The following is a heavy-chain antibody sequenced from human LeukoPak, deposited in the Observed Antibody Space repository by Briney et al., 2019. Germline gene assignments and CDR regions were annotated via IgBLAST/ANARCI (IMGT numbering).Heavy chain of an antibody. J-gene: IGHJ4*02. Sequence: GALRLSCAASGFTFSSYGMHWVRQAPGKGLEWVAAMSNDGSNKNYADSVKGRFTISRDNSKNTLYLQMNSLRVGDTAVYYCAIGMCGTNCFTPDYWGQGTQVTVSS. CDR2: MSNDGSNK. CDR3: AIGMCGTNCFTPDY. D-gene: IGHD2-2*02. V-gene: IGHV3-30*03. CDR1: GFTFSSYG.